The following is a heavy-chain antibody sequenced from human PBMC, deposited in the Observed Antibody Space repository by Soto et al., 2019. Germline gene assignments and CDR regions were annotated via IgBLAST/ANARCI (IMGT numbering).Heavy chain of an antibody. CDR3: ATSYLRGDYPYWFDY. CDR1: GGSFSGYY. Sequence: SETLSLTCAVYGGSFSGYYWSWIRQPPGKGLEWIGEINHSGSTNYNPSLKSRVTISVDTSKNQFSLKLSSVTAADTAVYYCATSYLRGDYPYWFDYWGQGTLVTVSS. D-gene: IGHD4-17*01. V-gene: IGHV4-34*01. CDR2: INHSGST. J-gene: IGHJ4*02.